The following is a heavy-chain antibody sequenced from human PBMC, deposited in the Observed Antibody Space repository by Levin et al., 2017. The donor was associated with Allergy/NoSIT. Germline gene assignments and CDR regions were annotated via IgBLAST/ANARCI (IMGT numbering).Heavy chain of an antibody. CDR2: IYSGGST. V-gene: IGHV3-53*01. CDR1: GFTVSSNY. D-gene: IGHD2-21*02. Sequence: PGGSLRLSCAASGFTVSSNYMSWVRQAPGKGLEWVSVIYSGGSTYYADSVKGRFTISRDNSKNTLYLQMNSLRAEDTAVYYCARDEFGGDCSHLCHYWGQGTLVTVSS. J-gene: IGHJ4*02. CDR3: ARDEFGGDCSHLCHY.